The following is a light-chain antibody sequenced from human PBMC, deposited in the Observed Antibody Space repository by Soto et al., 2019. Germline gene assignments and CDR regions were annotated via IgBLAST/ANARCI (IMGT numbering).Light chain of an antibody. CDR1: SSNIGAGSD. CDR2: NNS. J-gene: IGLJ1*01. Sequence: QSVLTQPPSVSGAPGQRVTISCTGSSSNIGAGSDVHWYQQLPGTAPKLLIYNNSNRPSGVPDRFSGSKSGTSASLAITGLQADDEADYYCQSYDRSLRGVFGSGIKVTVL. CDR3: QSYDRSLRGV. V-gene: IGLV1-40*01.